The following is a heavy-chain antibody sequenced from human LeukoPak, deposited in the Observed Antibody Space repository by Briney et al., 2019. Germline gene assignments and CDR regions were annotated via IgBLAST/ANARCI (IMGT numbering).Heavy chain of an antibody. Sequence: GASVKVSCKASGYTFTSYGISWVRQAPGQGLEWVGWISAYNGNTNYAQKFQGRVTMTTGTSTSTGYMELRSLRSDDTAVYYCARDRLISIVEDADYWGQGTLVTVSS. J-gene: IGHJ4*02. D-gene: IGHD1-26*01. CDR2: ISAYNGNT. V-gene: IGHV1-18*01. CDR3: ARDRLISIVEDADY. CDR1: GYTFTSYG.